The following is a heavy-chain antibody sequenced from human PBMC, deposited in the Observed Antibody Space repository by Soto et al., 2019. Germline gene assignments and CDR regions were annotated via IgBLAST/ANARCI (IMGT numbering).Heavy chain of an antibody. Sequence: QVKLVQSGAEVKKPGASVKVSCKASGYTFTSYGISWVRQAPGQGLEWMGWISAYNGNTNYAQKLQGRVTMTTDTSTSTAYMELRSLRSDDTAVYYCAREDLKDQLLMDYDYGMDVWGQGTTVTVSS. CDR3: AREDLKDQLLMDYDYGMDV. V-gene: IGHV1-18*01. J-gene: IGHJ6*02. CDR2: ISAYNGNT. D-gene: IGHD2-2*01. CDR1: GYTFTSYG.